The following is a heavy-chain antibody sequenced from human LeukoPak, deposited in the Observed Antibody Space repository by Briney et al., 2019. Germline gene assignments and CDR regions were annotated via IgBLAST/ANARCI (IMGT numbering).Heavy chain of an antibody. CDR2: ISYDGSDK. Sequence: GRSLRLSCAASGFTLRRYDMHWVRQAPGKGLGWVGIISYDGSDKYYADSVKGRFTISRDNSKNTLYVQMNSLGPEDTALYYCARDRGYCSGGSCYSAFDYWGQGTLVTVSS. J-gene: IGHJ4*02. CDR1: GFTLRRYD. V-gene: IGHV3-30*04. D-gene: IGHD2-15*01. CDR3: ARDRGYCSGGSCYSAFDY.